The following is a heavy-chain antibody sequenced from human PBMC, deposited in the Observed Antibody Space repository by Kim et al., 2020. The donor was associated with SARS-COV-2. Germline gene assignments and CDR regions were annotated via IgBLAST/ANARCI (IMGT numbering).Heavy chain of an antibody. Sequence: PVKGRFTISRDDSTNTLYLQMNSLKTEDTAVYYCTTPNYYDSSGYDAFDIWGQGTMVTVSS. CDR3: TTPNYYDSSGYDAFDI. V-gene: IGHV3-15*01. J-gene: IGHJ3*02. D-gene: IGHD3-22*01.